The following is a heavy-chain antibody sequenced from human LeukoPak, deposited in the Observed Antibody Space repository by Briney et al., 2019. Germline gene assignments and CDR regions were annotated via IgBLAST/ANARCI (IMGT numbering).Heavy chain of an antibody. V-gene: IGHV3-23*01. CDR2: IRNFGET. CDR3: ANIPPFDYGDYAIRLD. CDR1: GFTFRNYA. D-gene: IGHD4-17*01. J-gene: IGHJ4*02. Sequence: GGSLRLSCEASGFTFRNYAMAWVRQAPGKGLEWVSSIRNFGETHYADSVRGRFIISRDNSQNTLYLQMNSLRAEDSALYYCANIPPFDYGDYAIRLDWGQGTLVTVSS.